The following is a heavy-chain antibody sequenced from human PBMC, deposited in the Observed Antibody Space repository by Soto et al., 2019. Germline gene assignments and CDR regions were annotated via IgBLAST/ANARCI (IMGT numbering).Heavy chain of an antibody. V-gene: IGHV3-33*01. CDR2: IWSDGSDK. Sequence: QVQLVESGGGVVQPGTSLRLSCAASGFTFSMFGMHWVRQAPGKGLEWVAVIWSDGSDKYYADSVKGRFTISRDNSGNTLFLQMHSLRVDDSAVYYCARDHVDFCGSTCCPPDYWGQGTLVTVSS. J-gene: IGHJ4*02. CDR3: ARDHVDFCGSTCCPPDY. CDR1: GFTFSMFG. D-gene: IGHD2-2*01.